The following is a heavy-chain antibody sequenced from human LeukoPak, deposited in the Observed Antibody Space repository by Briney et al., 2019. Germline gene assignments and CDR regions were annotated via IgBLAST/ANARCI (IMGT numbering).Heavy chain of an antibody. CDR3: AREVEYYDSSGYRPHAFDI. V-gene: IGHV4-39*02. Sequence: PSETLSLTCTVSGGSISSSNYYWGWTRQPPGKGLEWFGSISYSGGASYNPSLRSRVTRSVDTSKNQFSLKLNSVTAADTAVYYCAREVEYYDSSGYRPHAFDIWGQWTVVTVSS. D-gene: IGHD3-22*01. CDR1: GGSISSSNYY. CDR2: ISYSGGA. J-gene: IGHJ3*02.